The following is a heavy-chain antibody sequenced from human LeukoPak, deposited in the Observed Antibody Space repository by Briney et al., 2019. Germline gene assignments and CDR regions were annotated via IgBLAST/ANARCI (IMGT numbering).Heavy chain of an antibody. Sequence: GGSLRLSCVASGFTFSNYWMSWVRQAPGKGLEWLVYMKEDGCARYYVLSMKGRFTISRDKAKNSLYLQMNSLRAEDTAVYYCAREQGWSDSYYCMDVWGQGTTVTVSS. J-gene: IGHJ6*02. CDR3: AREQGWSDSYYCMDV. CDR1: GFTFSNYW. V-gene: IGHV3-7*01. CDR2: MKEDGCAR.